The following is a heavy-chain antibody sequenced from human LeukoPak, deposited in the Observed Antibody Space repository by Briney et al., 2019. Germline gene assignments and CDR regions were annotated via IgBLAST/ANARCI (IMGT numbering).Heavy chain of an antibody. V-gene: IGHV6-1*01. CDR1: GDSVSIGSGC. CDR3: ARGGLVRGSLNSLTGFDF. J-gene: IGHJ3*01. CDR2: IYYRSQWYN. D-gene: IGHD3-10*01. Sequence: SQTLSLTCDISGDSVSIGSGCWNWIRQSASKGLERLGRIYYRSQWYNDDAVSVKGRISINPDTAKNQFSLHLNSVTPDDTALYYCARGGLVRGSLNSLTGFDFWGQGTMVTVSS.